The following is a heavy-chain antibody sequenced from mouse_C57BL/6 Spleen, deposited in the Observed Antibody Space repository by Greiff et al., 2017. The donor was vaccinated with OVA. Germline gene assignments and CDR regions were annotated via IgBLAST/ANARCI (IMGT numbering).Heavy chain of an antibody. V-gene: IGHV8-12*01. CDR3: ARRGGLPYYGSSPYAMDY. J-gene: IGHJ4*01. CDR1: GFSLSTSGMG. Sequence: QVTLKVSGPGILQSSQTLSLTCSFSGFSLSTSGMGVSWIRQPSGKGLEWLAHIYWDDDKRYNPSLKSRVTISKDTSRNQVFLKLTSVDTADTATYYCARRGGLPYYGSSPYAMDYWGQGTSVTVSS. CDR2: IYWDDDK. D-gene: IGHD1-1*01.